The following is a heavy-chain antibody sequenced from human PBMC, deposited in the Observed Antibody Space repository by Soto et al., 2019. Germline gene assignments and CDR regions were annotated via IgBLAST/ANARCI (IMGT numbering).Heavy chain of an antibody. V-gene: IGHV3-33*01. D-gene: IGHD4-17*01. CDR1: GFTFSSYG. CDR2: IWYDGSNK. CDR3: ARAGYGDYGDYYYGMDV. Sequence: SLRLSCAASGFTFSSYGMHWVRQAPGKGLEWVAVIWYDGSNKYYADSVKGRFTISRDNSKNTLYLQMNSLRAEDTAVYYCARAGYGDYGDYYYGMDVWGQGTTVTVSS. J-gene: IGHJ6*02.